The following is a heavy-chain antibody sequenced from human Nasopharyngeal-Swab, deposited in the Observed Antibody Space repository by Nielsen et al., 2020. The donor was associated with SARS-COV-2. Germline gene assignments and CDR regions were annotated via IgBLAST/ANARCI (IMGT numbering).Heavy chain of an antibody. Sequence: GESLKISCVASGFTFSIYGMHWVRQAPGKGLEWLASIWYDGSNKYYADSVKGRFTISRDNSKNTLYLQMNSLRAEDTAVYYCAKVASGGMDVWGQGTTVTVSS. CDR2: IWYDGSNK. CDR3: AKVASGGMDV. J-gene: IGHJ6*02. CDR1: GFTFSIYG. V-gene: IGHV3-33*06.